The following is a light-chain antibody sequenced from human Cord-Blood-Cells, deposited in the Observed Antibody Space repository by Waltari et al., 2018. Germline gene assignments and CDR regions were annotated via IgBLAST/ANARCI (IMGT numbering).Light chain of an antibody. CDR2: DTQ. V-gene: IGLV1-51*01. CDR1: SSNIGNNY. Sequence: QSVLTQPPSVSAAPGQKVTISCSGSSSNIGNNYVSWYQQLPGTAPKLLIYDTQKRPSGIPDRFAGSKSGTSATLGITGLQTGDEADYYCGTWDSSLSAWVFGGGTKLTVL. CDR3: GTWDSSLSAWV. J-gene: IGLJ3*02.